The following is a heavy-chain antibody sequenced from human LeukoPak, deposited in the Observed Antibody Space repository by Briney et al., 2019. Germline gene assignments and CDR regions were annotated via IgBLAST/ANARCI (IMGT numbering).Heavy chain of an antibody. CDR1: GDSFSRRSSY. J-gene: IGHJ4*02. D-gene: IGHD3-10*01. V-gene: IGHV4-39*07. CDR3: AREGLYYYGSGSYYNLLDY. CDR2: IYYSGST. Sequence: SETLSLTCTASGDSFSRRSSYWGWLRQPPGKGLEWIGSIYYSGSTYYNPSLKSRVTISVDTSKSQFSLKLSSVTAADTAVYYCAREGLYYYGSGSYYNLLDYWGQGTLVTVSS.